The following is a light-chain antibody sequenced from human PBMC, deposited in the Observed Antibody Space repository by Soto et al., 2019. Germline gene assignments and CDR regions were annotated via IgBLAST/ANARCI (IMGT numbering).Light chain of an antibody. V-gene: IGKV4-1*01. CDR2: WAS. CDR1: QSVLYRSNNKNY. Sequence: DIVMTQSPASLAVSLGETVTINCKSSQSVLYRSNNKNYLAWYQQKPGQPPKLLIYWASTRESGVPARFSGSGSGTDFTLTISRLQAEDVAVYYCQQYYSSPPRTFGQGTKVEIK. CDR3: QQYYSSPPRT. J-gene: IGKJ1*01.